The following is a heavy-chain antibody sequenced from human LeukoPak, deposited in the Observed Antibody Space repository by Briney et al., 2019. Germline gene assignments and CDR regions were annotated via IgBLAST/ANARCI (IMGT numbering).Heavy chain of an antibody. CDR1: GFTFSSYG. V-gene: IGHV3-30*18. CDR2: ISYDGSNK. J-gene: IGHJ4*02. CDR3: AKDSGSGSVDY. D-gene: IGHD6-19*01. Sequence: GGSLRLSCAASGFTFSSYGMHWVRQAPGKGLEWVAVISYDGSNKYYADSVKGRFTISRDNSKNTLYLQMNSLRAEDTAVYSCAKDSGSGSVDYWGQGTLVTVSS.